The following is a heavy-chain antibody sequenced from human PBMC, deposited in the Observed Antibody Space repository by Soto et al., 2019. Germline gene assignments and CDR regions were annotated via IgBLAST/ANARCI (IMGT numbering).Heavy chain of an antibody. CDR2: ITSSSSTI. CDR3: ARGANWIDS. J-gene: IGHJ5*01. CDR1: GFTFSSYS. Sequence: GGSLRLSCAASGFTFSSYSMNWVRQAPGKGLEWVSYITSSSSTIYYADSVKGRFTISRDNAKNSLYLQMNSLRAEDTSVYYCARGANWIDSWGQGTLVTLFS. V-gene: IGHV3-48*04.